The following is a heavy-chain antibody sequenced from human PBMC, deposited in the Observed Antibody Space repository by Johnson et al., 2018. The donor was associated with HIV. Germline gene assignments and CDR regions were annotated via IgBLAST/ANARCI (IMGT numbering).Heavy chain of an antibody. CDR3: ARGGYNWNDFLNDAFDM. V-gene: IGHV3-11*04. J-gene: IGHJ3*02. CDR1: GFSISDYY. Sequence: HVQLVESGGGLVKPGGSLRLSCAASGFSISDYYMSWIRQAPVKGLEWISYIGRSGTTIYYADSVKGRFTISRDNTKNSLYLQMNSLRAEDTAVYYCARGGYNWNDFLNDAFDMWGQGTMVTVSS. CDR2: IGRSGTTI. D-gene: IGHD1-1*01.